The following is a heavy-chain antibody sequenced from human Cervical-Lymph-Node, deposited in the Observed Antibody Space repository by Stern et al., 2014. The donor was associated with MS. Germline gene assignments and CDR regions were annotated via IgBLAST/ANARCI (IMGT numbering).Heavy chain of an antibody. V-gene: IGHV3-53*01. CDR1: GFTVSRDY. CDR3: ARDTSSPERSDW. Sequence: EVQLVESGGGVNQPGGSLRLSCTASGFTVSRDYMTWVRQAPGKGLEWVSLITNVGSTFYTDSVKGRFTISRDDSKNTVYLHMTSLRAEDTAMYYCARDTSSPERSDWWGQGTLVTVSS. CDR2: ITNVGST. J-gene: IGHJ4*02. D-gene: IGHD1-1*01.